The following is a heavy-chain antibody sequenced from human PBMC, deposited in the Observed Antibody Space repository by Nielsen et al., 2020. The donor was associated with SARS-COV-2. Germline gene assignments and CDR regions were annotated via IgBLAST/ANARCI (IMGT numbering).Heavy chain of an antibody. CDR3: AKGAMVIVGDY. Sequence: GESLKISCAASGFTFSSYSMNWVRQAPGKGLEWVSSISSSSSYIYYADSVKGRFTISRDNSKNTLYLQMNSLRAEDTAVYYCAKGAMVIVGDYWGQGTLVTVSS. CDR1: GFTFSSYS. CDR2: ISSSSSYI. D-gene: IGHD5-18*01. V-gene: IGHV3-21*04. J-gene: IGHJ4*02.